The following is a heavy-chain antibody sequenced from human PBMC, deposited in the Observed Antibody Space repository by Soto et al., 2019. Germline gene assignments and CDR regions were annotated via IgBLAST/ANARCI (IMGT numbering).Heavy chain of an antibody. V-gene: IGHV4-30-2*01. CDR3: ASHSYDSSGYSPPGY. CDR1: GGSISSGGYS. Sequence: SETLSLTCAVSGGSISSGGYSWSWIRQPPGKGLEWIGYIYHSGSTYYNPSLKSRVTISVDRSKNQFSLKLSSVTAADTAVYYCASHSYDSSGYSPPGYWGQGTRVTVSS. J-gene: IGHJ4*02. D-gene: IGHD3-22*01. CDR2: IYHSGST.